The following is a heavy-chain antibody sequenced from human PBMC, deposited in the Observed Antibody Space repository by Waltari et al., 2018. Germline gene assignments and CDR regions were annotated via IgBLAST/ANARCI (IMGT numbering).Heavy chain of an antibody. D-gene: IGHD1-20*01. V-gene: IGHV3-23*01. CDR1: GFTFRLLD. Sequence: EVQLLESGGGLVQPGGSLRLSCAASGFTFRLLDMRWGRQAPGKVLVWVSSISGGGDSTYCGDSVSGRFTISRDNSKNALYLQMGSLSAEDAAVYYCARENNPLGIPGDYGMDVWGQGTTVSVSS. J-gene: IGHJ6*02. CDR3: ARENNPLGIPGDYGMDV. CDR2: ISGGGDST.